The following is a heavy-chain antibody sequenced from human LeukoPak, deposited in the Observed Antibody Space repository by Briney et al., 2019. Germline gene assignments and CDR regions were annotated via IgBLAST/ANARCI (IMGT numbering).Heavy chain of an antibody. Sequence: SQTLSLTCAISGDSVSRDSIAWNWIRQSPSSGLEWLGRTYYKSAWYNDYAVSVKGRIIINPDTSKNQFSLQLNSVTPEDTAVYYCARDRGSSFPTGYYDMDVWGQGTTVTVSS. CDR3: ARDRGSSFPTGYYDMDV. CDR1: GDSVSRDSIA. CDR2: TYYKSAWYN. V-gene: IGHV6-1*01. J-gene: IGHJ6*02. D-gene: IGHD6-13*01.